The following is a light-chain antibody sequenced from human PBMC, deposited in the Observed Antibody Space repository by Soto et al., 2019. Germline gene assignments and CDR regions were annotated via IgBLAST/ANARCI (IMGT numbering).Light chain of an antibody. Sequence: NFMLTQPHSVSESPGKTVTISCTRSSGSIASNYVQWYQQRPGSAPTTVIYEDNQRPSGVPDRFSGSIDSSSNSASLTISGLKTEDTADYYGQSYDSSNVVFGGGTKVTVL. V-gene: IGLV6-57*03. CDR2: EDN. J-gene: IGLJ2*01. CDR1: SGSIASNY. CDR3: QSYDSSNVV.